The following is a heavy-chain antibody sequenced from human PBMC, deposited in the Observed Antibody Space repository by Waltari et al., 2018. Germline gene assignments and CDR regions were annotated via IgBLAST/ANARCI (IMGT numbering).Heavy chain of an antibody. CDR1: EFTFSSYA. CDR2: ISYNGRNI. D-gene: IGHD3-22*01. V-gene: IGHV3-30*04. CDR3: ARDYCDRTNCHGMDV. Sequence: QVQLVESGGGVVQPGRSLRLSCEASEFTFSSYAMHWVRQAPGKGVEWVAVISYNGRNIYYVDSVKGRFTISRDNSKKTLYMQMNSLRAEDTAVYYCARDYCDRTNCHGMDVWGQGTTVTVS. J-gene: IGHJ6*02.